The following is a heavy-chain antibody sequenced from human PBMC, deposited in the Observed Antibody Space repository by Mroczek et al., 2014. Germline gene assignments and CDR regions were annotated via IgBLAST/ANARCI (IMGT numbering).Heavy chain of an antibody. CDR3: ARGSRIAARTPYYYYMDV. CDR1: GGSFSGYY. D-gene: IGHD6-13*01. J-gene: IGHJ6*03. Sequence: VQLQQWGAGLLKPSETLSLTCAVYGGSFSGYYWSWIRQPPGKGLEWIGEINHSGSTNYNPSLKSRVTISVDTSKNQFSLKLSSVTAADTAVYYCARGSRIAARTPYYYYMDVWGKGTTVTVSS. V-gene: IGHV4-34*01. CDR2: INHSGST.